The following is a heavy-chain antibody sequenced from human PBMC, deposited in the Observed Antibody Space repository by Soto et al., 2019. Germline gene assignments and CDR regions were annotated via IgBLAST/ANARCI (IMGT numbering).Heavy chain of an antibody. Sequence: GASVKVSCKSSGYTFKSYGISWVRQAPGQGLEWVAWISVYNGKTKYAQKFQDRVSMTTETSTSTAYMELRSLTSDDTAVYYCVRDRPLYSDASTGSYYYYAMDFWGQGPPVTVS. D-gene: IGHD3-9*01. CDR1: GYTFKSYG. CDR3: VRDRPLYSDASTGSYYYYAMDF. CDR2: ISVYNGKT. V-gene: IGHV1-18*01. J-gene: IGHJ6*02.